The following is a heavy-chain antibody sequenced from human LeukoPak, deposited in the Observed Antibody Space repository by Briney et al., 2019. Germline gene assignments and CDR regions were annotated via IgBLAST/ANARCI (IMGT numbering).Heavy chain of an antibody. J-gene: IGHJ4*02. CDR3: ATGTYYYDSSGSPLDY. CDR2: IYTSGST. D-gene: IGHD3-22*01. CDR1: GGSISSYY. Sequence: SETLSLTCTVSGGSISSYYWSWIRQPAGRGLEWIGRIYTSGSTNYNPSLKSRVTMSVDTSKNQFSPKLSSVTAADTAVYYCATGTYYYDSSGSPLDYWGQGTLVTVSS. V-gene: IGHV4-4*07.